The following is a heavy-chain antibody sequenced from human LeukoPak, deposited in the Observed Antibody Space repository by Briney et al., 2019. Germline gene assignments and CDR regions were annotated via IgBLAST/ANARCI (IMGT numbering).Heavy chain of an antibody. CDR3: ARGSAWYFVY. CDR1: GDSVSSGSSY. D-gene: IGHD6-19*01. CDR2: IYYSGNT. V-gene: IGHV4-61*01. Sequence: SETLSLTCTVSGDSVSSGSSYWSWIRQPPGKGLEWIGYIYYSGNTNYNPSLKSRVTISVDTSKNQFSLKLSSVTAVDTALYYCARGSAWYFVYWGQGTLVTVSS. J-gene: IGHJ4*02.